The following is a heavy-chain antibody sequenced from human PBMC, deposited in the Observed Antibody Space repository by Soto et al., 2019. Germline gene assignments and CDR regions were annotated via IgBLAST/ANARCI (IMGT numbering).Heavy chain of an antibody. Sequence: GGSLRLSCAASGFTFSSYAMSWVRQAPGKGLEWVSAISGSGGSTYYADSVKGRFTISRDNSKNTLYLQMNSLRAEDTAVYYCAKATTPSYYYYYMDVWGKGTTVTVSS. J-gene: IGHJ6*03. D-gene: IGHD1-1*01. CDR1: GFTFSSYA. CDR2: ISGSGGST. CDR3: AKATTPSYYYYYMDV. V-gene: IGHV3-23*01.